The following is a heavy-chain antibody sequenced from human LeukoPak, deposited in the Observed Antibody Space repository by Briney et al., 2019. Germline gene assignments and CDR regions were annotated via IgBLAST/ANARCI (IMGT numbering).Heavy chain of an antibody. J-gene: IGHJ5*02. D-gene: IGHD6-13*01. CDR1: GGSISSSTYY. CDR2: IYNSGTT. CDR3: ARLWYPNPGWFDP. V-gene: IGHV4-31*03. Sequence: PSETLSLTCTVSGGSISSSTYYWNWIRQYPGKGLEWIGYIYNSGTTYYNPSLKSRVTISVDTSKNQFSLKLSSVTAADTAVYYCARLWYPNPGWFDPWGQGTLVTVSS.